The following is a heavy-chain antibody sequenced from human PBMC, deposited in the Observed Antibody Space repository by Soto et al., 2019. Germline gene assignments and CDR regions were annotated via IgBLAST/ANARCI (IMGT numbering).Heavy chain of an antibody. CDR3: ARDQRSPAASDI. Sequence: ASVKVSCKASGYTFTSYAMHWVRQAPGQRLEWMGWINAGNGNTKYSQKFQGRVTITRDTSASTAYMELSSLRSEDTAVYYCARDQRSPAASDIWGQGTMVTVSS. V-gene: IGHV1-3*01. J-gene: IGHJ3*02. CDR2: INAGNGNT. D-gene: IGHD2-2*01. CDR1: GYTFTSYA.